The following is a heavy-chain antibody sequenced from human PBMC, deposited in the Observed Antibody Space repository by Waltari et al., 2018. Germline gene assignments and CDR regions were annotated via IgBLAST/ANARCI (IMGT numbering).Heavy chain of an antibody. CDR3: ASGIAATSDY. CDR1: GGSISSGSYY. Sequence: QVQLQESGPGLVKPSQTLSLTCTVSGGSISSGSYYWSWIRQPAGKGLEWIGRIYTSGSTNYNPSLKSRVTISVDTSKNQFSLKLSSVTAADTAVYYCASGIAATSDYWGQGTLVTVSS. V-gene: IGHV4-61*02. D-gene: IGHD6-13*01. J-gene: IGHJ4*02. CDR2: IYTSGST.